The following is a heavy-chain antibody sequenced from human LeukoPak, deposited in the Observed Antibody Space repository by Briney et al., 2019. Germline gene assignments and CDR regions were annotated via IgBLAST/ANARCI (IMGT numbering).Heavy chain of an antibody. V-gene: IGHV4-39*07. CDR3: ARDHRYYDFWSGYPFFDY. D-gene: IGHD3-3*01. CDR1: GGSISSSSYY. CDR2: INHSGST. J-gene: IGHJ4*02. Sequence: PSETLSLTCTVSGGSISSSSYYWGWIRQPPGKGLEWIGEINHSGSTNYNPSLKSRVTISVDTSKNQFSLKLSSVTAADTAVYYCARDHRYYDFWSGYPFFDYWGQGTLVTVSS.